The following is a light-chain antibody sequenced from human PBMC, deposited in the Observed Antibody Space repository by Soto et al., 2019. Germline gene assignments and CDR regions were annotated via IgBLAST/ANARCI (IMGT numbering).Light chain of an antibody. Sequence: QSALTQPASVSEAPGQRVTISCTGSSSNIGAGYEAHWYQQVPGTAPKLLIYENNNRPSGVPDRFSGSKSGTSASLAITGLQAEDEAEYYCQSYDSSLSGYVFGTGTKVTVL. J-gene: IGLJ1*01. CDR3: QSYDSSLSGYV. CDR1: SSNIGAGYE. V-gene: IGLV1-40*01. CDR2: ENN.